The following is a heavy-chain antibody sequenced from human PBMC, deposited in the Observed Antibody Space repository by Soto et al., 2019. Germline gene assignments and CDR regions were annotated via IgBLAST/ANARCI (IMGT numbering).Heavy chain of an antibody. Sequence: GASLKVSCKAAGYGFTDYHIRWVRQAPGQGLEWLGRINPESGGTSTAQKFQGWVTMTTDTSISTASMELTRLTSDDTAIYYCARGDSTDCSNGVCSFFYNHDMDVWGQGTTVTVSS. CDR2: INPESGGT. V-gene: IGHV1-2*04. J-gene: IGHJ6*02. CDR3: ARGDSTDCSNGVCSFFYNHDMDV. D-gene: IGHD2-8*01. CDR1: GYGFTDYH.